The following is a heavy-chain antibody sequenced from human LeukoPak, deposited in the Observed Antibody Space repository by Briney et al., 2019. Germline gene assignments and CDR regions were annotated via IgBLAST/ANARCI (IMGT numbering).Heavy chain of an antibody. CDR1: GGTFSSYA. CDR2: IIPILGIA. Sequence: GASVKVSCKASGGTFSSYAISWVRQAPGQGLEWMGRIIPILGIANYAQKFQGRVTITVDKSTSTAYMELSSLRSEDTAVYYCARGYNKRDYYYYYGMDVWGQGTTVTVSS. CDR3: ARGYNKRDYYYYYGMDV. V-gene: IGHV1-69*04. D-gene: IGHD1-1*01. J-gene: IGHJ6*02.